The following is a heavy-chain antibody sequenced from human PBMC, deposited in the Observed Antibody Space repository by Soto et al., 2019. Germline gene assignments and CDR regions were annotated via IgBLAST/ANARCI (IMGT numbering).Heavy chain of an antibody. CDR1: GGTFSSYA. CDR2: IIPIFGTA. Sequence: SVKVSCKASGGTFSSYAISWVRQAPGQGLEWMGGIIPIFGTANCAQKFQGRVTITADKSTSTAYMELSSLRSEDTAVYYCAREVVELTHYYYGMDVWGQGTTVTVSS. D-gene: IGHD1-7*01. V-gene: IGHV1-69*06. CDR3: AREVVELTHYYYGMDV. J-gene: IGHJ6*02.